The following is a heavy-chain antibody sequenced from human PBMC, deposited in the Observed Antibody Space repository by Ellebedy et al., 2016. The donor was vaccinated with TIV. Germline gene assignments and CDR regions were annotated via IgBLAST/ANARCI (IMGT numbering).Heavy chain of an antibody. J-gene: IGHJ6*03. Sequence: SETLSLXXTVSGGSISSSSYYWGWIRQPPGKGLEWIGSIYYSGSTYYNPSLKSRVTISVDTSKNQFSLKLSSVTAADTAVYYCARTSYNWNYGWYYYYMDVWGKGTTVTVSS. V-gene: IGHV4-39*01. CDR2: IYYSGST. D-gene: IGHD1-7*01. CDR1: GGSISSSSYY. CDR3: ARTSYNWNYGWYYYYMDV.